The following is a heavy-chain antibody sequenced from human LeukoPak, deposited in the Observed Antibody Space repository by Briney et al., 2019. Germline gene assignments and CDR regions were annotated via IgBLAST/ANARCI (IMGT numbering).Heavy chain of an antibody. D-gene: IGHD6-13*01. CDR1: GGSISSGSYY. Sequence: SETLSLTCTVSGGSISSGSYYWSWIRQPAGKGLEWIGRIYTSGSTNYNPSLKSRVTISVDTSKNQFSLKLSSVTAADTAVYYCARGYSSSWRVEDAFDIWGQGTMVTVSS. V-gene: IGHV4-61*02. CDR2: IYTSGST. CDR3: ARGYSSSWRVEDAFDI. J-gene: IGHJ3*02.